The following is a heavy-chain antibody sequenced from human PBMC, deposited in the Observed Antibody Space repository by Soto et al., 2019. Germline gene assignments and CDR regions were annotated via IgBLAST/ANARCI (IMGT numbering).Heavy chain of an antibody. J-gene: IGHJ4*02. CDR3: AKGGGSARDFDY. D-gene: IGHD1-26*01. Sequence: LRLSCAGSGFTFGNYGMHWVRQAPGKGLEWVASTSYDGNNKYYADSLKGRFTISRDNSKKMVYLQMTSLGPEDTAVYYCAKGGGSARDFDYWGQGALVTVSS. V-gene: IGHV3-30*18. CDR1: GFTFGNYG. CDR2: TSYDGNNK.